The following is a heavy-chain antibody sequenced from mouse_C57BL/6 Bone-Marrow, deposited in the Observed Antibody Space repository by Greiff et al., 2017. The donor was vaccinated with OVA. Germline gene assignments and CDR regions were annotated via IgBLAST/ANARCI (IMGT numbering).Heavy chain of an antibody. D-gene: IGHD2-5*01. CDR2: INPYNGGT. J-gene: IGHJ3*01. Sequence: VQLQQSGPVLVKPGASVKMSCKASGYTFTDYYMNWVKQSHGKSLEWIGVINPYNGGTSYNQKFKGKATLTVDKSSSTAYMELNSLTSEDSAVYYCAREAYSNRFAYWGQGTLVTVSA. CDR1: GYTFTDYY. V-gene: IGHV1-19*01. CDR3: AREAYSNRFAY.